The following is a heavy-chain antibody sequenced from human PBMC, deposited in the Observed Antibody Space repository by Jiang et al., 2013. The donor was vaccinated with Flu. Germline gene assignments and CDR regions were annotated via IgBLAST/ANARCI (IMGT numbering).Heavy chain of an antibody. CDR2: TYYGSKWYS. V-gene: IGHV6-1*01. CDR1: GDSVSSNSAA. CDR3: ARTPASGNYYYKYGMDV. D-gene: IGHD3-10*01. Sequence: SQTLSLTCAISGDSVSSNSAAWNWIRQSPSRGLEWLGRTYYGSKWYSDYAVSVKSRIIINPDTSKNQFSLQLNSVTPEDTAVYYCARTPASGNYYYKYGMDVWGQGTTITVSS. J-gene: IGHJ6*02.